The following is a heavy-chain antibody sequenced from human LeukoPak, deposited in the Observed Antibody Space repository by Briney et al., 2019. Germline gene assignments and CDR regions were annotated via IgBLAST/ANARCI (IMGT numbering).Heavy chain of an antibody. J-gene: IGHJ3*02. D-gene: IGHD4-11*01. CDR3: ARTFYGNYASRAFDI. V-gene: IGHV4-38-2*01. CDR1: GYSISSGYY. Sequence: SETLSLTCAVSGYSISSGYYWGWIRQPPGKGLEWIGSIYHGGSTYYNPSLKRRVTISVDTSKNQFSLKLSSVTAADTAVYYCARTFYGNYASRAFDIWGQGTMVTVSS. CDR2: IYHGGST.